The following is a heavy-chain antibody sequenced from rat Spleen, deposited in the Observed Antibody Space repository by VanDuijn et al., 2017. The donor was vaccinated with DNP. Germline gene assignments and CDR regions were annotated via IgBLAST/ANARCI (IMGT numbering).Heavy chain of an antibody. CDR2: ISSGDGST. CDR3: TRAVPSYYYLNWFAY. V-gene: IGHV5-46*01. D-gene: IGHD1-12*02. Sequence: EVRLVKSGGGLVQPGRSMKLSCAASGFTFSSFPMAWVRQAPTKGLEWVATISSGDGSTYCRDSVKGRFTISRDNAKSTLYLQMNSLRSEDTVTYYCTRAVPSYYYLNWFAYWGQGTLVTVSS. J-gene: IGHJ3*01. CDR1: GFTFSSFP.